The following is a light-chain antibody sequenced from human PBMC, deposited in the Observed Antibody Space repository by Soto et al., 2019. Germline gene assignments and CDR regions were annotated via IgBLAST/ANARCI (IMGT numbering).Light chain of an antibody. J-gene: IGLJ1*01. V-gene: IGLV1-47*01. CDR3: AAWDDRLRGFL. CDR1: SSNIGSNS. Sequence: QSVLTQPPSASGTPGQRVTISCSGSSSNIGSNSVYWYQQLPGTAPKLLIFKNSQRPSGVPDRFSGSKSGTSASLAVSGLRSGDDADYYCAAWDDRLRGFLFGPGTKLTVL. CDR2: KNS.